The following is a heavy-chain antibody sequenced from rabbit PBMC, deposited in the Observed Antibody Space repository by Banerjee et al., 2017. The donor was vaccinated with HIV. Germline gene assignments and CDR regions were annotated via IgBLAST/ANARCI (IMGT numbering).Heavy chain of an antibody. J-gene: IGHJ6*01. D-gene: IGHD7-1*01. V-gene: IGHV1S40*01. CDR2: IAGSSSGFT. CDR3: ARDTGTSFSSYGMDL. Sequence: QSLEESGGGLVQPEGSLTLTCKASGFSFSSSDYICWVRQVPGKGLEWISCIAGSSSGFTYSATWATGRFTISKTSSTTVTLQMTSLTVADTATYFCARDTGTSFSSYGMDLWGPGTLVTVS. CDR1: GFSFSSSDY.